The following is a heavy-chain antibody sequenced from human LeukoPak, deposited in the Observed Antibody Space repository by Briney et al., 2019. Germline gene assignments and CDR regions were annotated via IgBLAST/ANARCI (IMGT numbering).Heavy chain of an antibody. CDR3: ARLDIVVVVAASGLTNWFDP. CDR2: IVGSGDST. Sequence: GGSLRLSCAASGFTFSSYATNWVRQAPGKGLEWVSTIVGSGDSTYYADSVKGRFTISRDNSKNTLYLQMNSLRAEDTAVYYCARLDIVVVVAASGLTNWFDPWGQGTLVTVSS. V-gene: IGHV3-23*01. J-gene: IGHJ5*02. D-gene: IGHD2-15*01. CDR1: GFTFSSYA.